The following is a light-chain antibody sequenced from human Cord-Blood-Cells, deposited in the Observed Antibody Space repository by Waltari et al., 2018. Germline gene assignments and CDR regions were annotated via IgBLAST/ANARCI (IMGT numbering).Light chain of an antibody. CDR1: SSDVGGYNF. J-gene: IGLJ1*01. CDR3: SSYTSSSTLP. Sequence: QSALTQPASVSGSPGRSITIPCTGTSSDVGGYNFVSWYQQHPGKAPKLMIYDVSNRPSGVSNRFSGSKSGNTASLTISGLQAEDEADYYCSSYTSSSTLPFGTGTKVTVL. CDR2: DVS. V-gene: IGLV2-14*01.